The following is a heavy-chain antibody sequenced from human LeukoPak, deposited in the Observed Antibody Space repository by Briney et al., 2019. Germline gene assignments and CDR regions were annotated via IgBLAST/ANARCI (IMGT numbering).Heavy chain of an antibody. Sequence: GGSLRLSCAASGFTPSSNYMSRGRHAPGKGLEWVSVIYSVGSTSYAASVKGRFTISRDNSKNTLYLQINSLRAEDTAVYYCAKAAYYGSRSTLYYFGYSGQGTLVTVSS. CDR2: IYSVGST. J-gene: IGHJ4*02. D-gene: IGHD3-10*01. CDR3: AKAAYYGSRSTLYYFGY. CDR1: GFTPSSNY. V-gene: IGHV3-53*01.